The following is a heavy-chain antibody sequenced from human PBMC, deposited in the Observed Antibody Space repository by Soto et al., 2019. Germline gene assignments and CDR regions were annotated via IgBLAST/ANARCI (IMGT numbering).Heavy chain of an antibody. J-gene: IGHJ4*02. D-gene: IGHD7-27*01. CDR3: ASSLLTPFDY. Sequence: SLRLSCAASGFTFNNAWMHWVRQAPGKGLVWVSRINSDGSSTFYADSVKGRFTISRDNAKNTLYLQMNSLRAEDTAVYYCASSLLTPFDYWGQGTLVTVSS. V-gene: IGHV3-74*01. CDR1: GFTFNNAW. CDR2: INSDGSST.